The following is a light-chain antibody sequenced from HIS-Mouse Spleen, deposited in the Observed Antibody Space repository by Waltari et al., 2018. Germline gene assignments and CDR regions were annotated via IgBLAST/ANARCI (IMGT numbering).Light chain of an antibody. CDR2: ENS. CDR1: AFPKKY. CDR3: YSTDSSGNHRV. J-gene: IGLJ2*01. Sequence: SYELTQPPSVSVSPGHTARITCSGDAFPKKYADWYQQKSGQAPVLVIYENSKRPSGIPERFSGSSSGTMATLTISGAQVEDEADYYCYSTDSSGNHRVFGGGTKLTVL. V-gene: IGLV3-10*01.